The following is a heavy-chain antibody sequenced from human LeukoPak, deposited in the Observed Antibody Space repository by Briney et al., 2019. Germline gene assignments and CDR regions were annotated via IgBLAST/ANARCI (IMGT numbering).Heavy chain of an antibody. Sequence: SETLSLTCTVSGGSISSSSYYWGWIRQPPGKGLEWVGSIYYSGSTYYNPSRKSRVTISVDTSKNQFSLKLSSVTAADTAVYYCARYYYGSALGFDYWGQGTLVTVSS. CDR1: GGSISSSSYY. D-gene: IGHD3-10*01. V-gene: IGHV4-39*07. J-gene: IGHJ4*02. CDR3: ARYYYGSALGFDY. CDR2: IYYSGST.